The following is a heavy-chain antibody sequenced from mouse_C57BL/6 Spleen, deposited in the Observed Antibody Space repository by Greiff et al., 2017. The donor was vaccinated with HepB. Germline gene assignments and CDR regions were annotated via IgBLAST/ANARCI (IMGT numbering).Heavy chain of an antibody. J-gene: IGHJ3*01. CDR1: GYTFTSYW. Sequence: QVQLQQSGTELVKPGASVKLSCKASGYTFTSYWMHWVKQRPGQGLEWIGNINPSNGGTNYNEKFKSKATLTVDKSSSTAYMQLSSLTSEDSAVYYCARTHPFYYDYVWFAYWGQGTLVTVSA. CDR2: INPSNGGT. V-gene: IGHV1-53*01. D-gene: IGHD2-4*01. CDR3: ARTHPFYYDYVWFAY.